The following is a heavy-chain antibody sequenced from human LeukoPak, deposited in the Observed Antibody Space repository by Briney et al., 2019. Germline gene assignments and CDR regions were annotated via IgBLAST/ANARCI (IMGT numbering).Heavy chain of an antibody. CDR3: ARENGYCSGGSCSKGGVDY. CDR2: ISSSSSTI. D-gene: IGHD2-15*01. CDR1: GFTFSSYS. V-gene: IGHV3-48*01. Sequence: QPGGSLRLSCAASGFTFSSYSMNWVRQAPGKGLEWVSYISSSSSTIYYADSVKGRFTISRDNAKNSLYLQMNSLRAEDTAVYYRARENGYCSGGSCSKGGVDYWGQGTLVTVSS. J-gene: IGHJ4*02.